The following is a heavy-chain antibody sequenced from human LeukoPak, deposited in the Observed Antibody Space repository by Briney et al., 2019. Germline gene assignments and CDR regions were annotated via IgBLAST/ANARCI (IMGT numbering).Heavy chain of an antibody. CDR1: GFTFSHYA. D-gene: IGHD2-21*02. CDR2: TSYDGSNK. Sequence: GRSLRLSCAASGFTFSHYAMHWVRQAPGKGLEWVAVTSYDGSNKYYADSVKGRFTISRDNSKNTLSLQMNSLRAEDTSVYYCARVGSTDSPHAFDIWGQGTMVTVSS. CDR3: ARVGSTDSPHAFDI. J-gene: IGHJ3*02. V-gene: IGHV3-30*03.